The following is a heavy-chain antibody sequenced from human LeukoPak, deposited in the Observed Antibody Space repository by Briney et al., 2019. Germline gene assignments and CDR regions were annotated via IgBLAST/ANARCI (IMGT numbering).Heavy chain of an antibody. J-gene: IGHJ5*02. Sequence: PSETLSLTCAVYGGSFSGYYWSWIRQPPGKGLEWIGEINHSGSTNYNPSLKSRVTISVDTSKNQFSLKLSSVTAADTAVYYCARSPSLDHYDFWSGSWFDPWGQGTLVTVSS. CDR3: ARSPSLDHYDFWSGSWFDP. V-gene: IGHV4-34*01. D-gene: IGHD3-3*01. CDR1: GGSFSGYY. CDR2: INHSGST.